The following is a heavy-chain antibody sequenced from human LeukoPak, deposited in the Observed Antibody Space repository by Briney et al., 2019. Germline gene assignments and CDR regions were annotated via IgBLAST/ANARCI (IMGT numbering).Heavy chain of an antibody. CDR2: IKQDGSEK. D-gene: IGHD2-15*01. V-gene: IGHV3-7*01. J-gene: IGHJ6*03. CDR1: GFTFSSYW. CDR3: ARYCSGGYFYYYYYMDV. Sequence: PGGSLRLSCAASGFTFSSYWMSWVRQAPGKGLEWVANIKQDGSEKYYVDSVKGRFTISRDNAKNSLYLQMNSLRAEDTAVYYCARYCSGGYFYYYYYMDVWGKGTTVTVSS.